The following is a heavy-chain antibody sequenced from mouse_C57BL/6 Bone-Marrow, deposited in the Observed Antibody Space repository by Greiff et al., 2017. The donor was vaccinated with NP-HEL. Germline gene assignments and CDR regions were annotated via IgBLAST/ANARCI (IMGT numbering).Heavy chain of an antibody. V-gene: IGHV1-64*01. D-gene: IGHD1-1*01. CDR1: GYTFTSYW. J-gene: IGHJ2*01. Sequence: VQLQQPGAELVKPGASVKLSCKASGYTFTSYWMHWVKQRPGQGLEWIGMIHPNSGSTNYNEKFKSKATLTVDKSSSTAYMQLSSLTSEDSAVYYCARLYYYCSRGDYFDYWGQGTTLTVSS. CDR2: IHPNSGST. CDR3: ARLYYYCSRGDYFDY.